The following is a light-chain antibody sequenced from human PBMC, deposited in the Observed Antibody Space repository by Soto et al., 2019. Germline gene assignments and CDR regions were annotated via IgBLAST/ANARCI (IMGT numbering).Light chain of an antibody. Sequence: DIQLTQSPSTLSASVGDRVTITCRASQSIETWLAWYQQKPGKAPKLLIFKASNLESGVPSRFSGSGSETEFTLTISSLQPDDFATYYCHQYSRWQGTFDQGTKVEIK. CDR3: HQYSRWQGT. V-gene: IGKV1-5*03. J-gene: IGKJ1*01. CDR2: KAS. CDR1: QSIETW.